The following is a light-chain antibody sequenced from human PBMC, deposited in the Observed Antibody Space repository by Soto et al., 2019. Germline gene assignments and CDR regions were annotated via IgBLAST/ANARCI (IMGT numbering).Light chain of an antibody. V-gene: IGLV2-14*01. CDR2: EVN. CDR3: ASHTLMSTL. Sequence: QSALTQPACVSGSPGQSITISCLGSSSDLGASNYVSWFQQHPGQVPTVLINEVNNRPSGISDRFSGSKSGNTASLTISGLQPEDEAHYYCASHTLMSTLFGGGTKLTVL. CDR1: SSDLGASNY. J-gene: IGLJ2*01.